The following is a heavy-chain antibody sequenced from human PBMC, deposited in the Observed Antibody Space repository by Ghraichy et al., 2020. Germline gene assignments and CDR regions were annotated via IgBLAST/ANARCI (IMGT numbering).Heavy chain of an antibody. CDR1: GFTFGDYA. CDR3: TRDLYSGSYYVDY. V-gene: IGHV3-49*03. J-gene: IGHJ4*02. CDR2: IRSKAYGGTT. Sequence: GGSLRLSCTASGFTFGDYAMSWFRQAPGKGLEWVGFIRSKAYGGTTEYAASVKGRFTISRDDSKSIAYLQMNSLKTEDTAVYYCTRDLYSGSYYVDYWGQGTLVTVSS. D-gene: IGHD1-26*01.